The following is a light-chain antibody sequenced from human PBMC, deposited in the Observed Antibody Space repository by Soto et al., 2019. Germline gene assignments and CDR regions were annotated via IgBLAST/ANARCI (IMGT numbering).Light chain of an antibody. J-gene: IGLJ3*02. V-gene: IGLV2-23*01. CDR2: EDN. CDR3: CSYAGGNAWV. Sequence: QSALTQPASVSGSPGQSITISCSGSSGDVGAYNLVSWYQQHPGKAPRLIIFEDNKRPSGVSYRFSGSKSANTASLTIAGLQAEDEGDYYCCSYAGGNAWVFGGGTKLTVL. CDR1: SGDVGAYNL.